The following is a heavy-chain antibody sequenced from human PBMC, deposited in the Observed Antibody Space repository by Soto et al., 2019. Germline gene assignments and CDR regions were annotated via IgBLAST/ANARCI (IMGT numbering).Heavy chain of an antibody. V-gene: IGHV3-15*01. Sequence: PVGSLRLSFAASGFTFSDYGMSWVRQAPGRGLEWVGRIKSKTDGGTTDYAAPVKGRFTISRDDSKNTLYLQMNSLKTEDTAVYYCTTDPDTYHYVSSCYYRSCYWVHGT. CDR3: TTDPDTYHYVSSCYYRSCY. CDR1: GFTFSDYG. CDR2: IKSKTDGGTT. D-gene: IGHD3-22*01. J-gene: IGHJ4*01.